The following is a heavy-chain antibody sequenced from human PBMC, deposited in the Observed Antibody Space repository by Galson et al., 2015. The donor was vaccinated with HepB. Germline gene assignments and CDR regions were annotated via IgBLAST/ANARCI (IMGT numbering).Heavy chain of an antibody. CDR3: ARALAAAGSTTVKFVWFDP. D-gene: IGHD6-13*01. Sequence: SVKVSCKASGYTFTSYGISWVRQAPGQGLEWMGWISAYNGNTNYAQKLQGRVTMTTDTSTSTAYMELRSLRSDDTAVYYCARALAAAGSTTVKFVWFDPWGQGTLVTVSS. V-gene: IGHV1-18*01. J-gene: IGHJ5*02. CDR2: ISAYNGNT. CDR1: GYTFTSYG.